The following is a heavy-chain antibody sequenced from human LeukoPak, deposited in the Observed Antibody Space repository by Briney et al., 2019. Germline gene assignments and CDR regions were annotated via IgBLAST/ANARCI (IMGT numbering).Heavy chain of an antibody. J-gene: IGHJ3*02. Sequence: SETLSLTCTVSGGSISSSSYYWGWIRQPPGKGLEWIGSIYYSGSTYYNPSLKSRVTISVDTSKNQFSLKLSSVTAADTAVYYCARDDLAVASHAFDIWGQGTMVTVSS. CDR2: IYYSGST. CDR1: GGSISSSSYY. CDR3: ARDDLAVASHAFDI. V-gene: IGHV4-39*07. D-gene: IGHD6-19*01.